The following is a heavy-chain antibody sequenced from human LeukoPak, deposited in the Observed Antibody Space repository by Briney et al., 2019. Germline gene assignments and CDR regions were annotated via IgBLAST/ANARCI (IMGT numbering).Heavy chain of an antibody. J-gene: IGHJ4*02. V-gene: IGHV4-59*08. Sequence: SETLSLTCAVYGGSFSGYYWSWIRQPPGKGLEWIGYIYYDGNTNYNPSLKSRVTISVDTSKNQVSLKLSSVTAADTAVYYCARGNDYWGQGALVTVSS. CDR1: GGSFSGYY. CDR2: IYYDGNT. CDR3: ARGNDY.